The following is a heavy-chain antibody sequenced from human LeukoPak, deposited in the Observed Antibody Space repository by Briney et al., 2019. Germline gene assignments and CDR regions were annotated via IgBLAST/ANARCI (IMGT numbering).Heavy chain of an antibody. V-gene: IGHV3-33*01. CDR1: GYTFTAHG. D-gene: IGHD2-15*01. CDR3: SRGGGAGLDY. Sequence: GGSLRLSCAASGYTFTAHGMHWVRQAPGKGLEWVAVIWYDDSRKFYGDSVKGRFTVSRDISKDTLYLEMNSLRAEDTAVYYCSRGGGAGLDYWGQGTLVTVSS. CDR2: IWYDDSRK. J-gene: IGHJ4*02.